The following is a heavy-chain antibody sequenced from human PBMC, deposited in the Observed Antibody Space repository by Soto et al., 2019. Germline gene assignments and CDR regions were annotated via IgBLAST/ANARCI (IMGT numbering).Heavy chain of an antibody. D-gene: IGHD3-10*02. CDR3: ASDYVSNWRL. CDR2: INAGNGNT. Sequence: QAPGQSLEWMGRINAGNGNTQYAQNFQGRVTFTSDPSASTAFMELTNLRLEDRAMYYCASDYVSNWRLWGQGTLVSVSS. V-gene: IGHV1-3*01. J-gene: IGHJ4*02.